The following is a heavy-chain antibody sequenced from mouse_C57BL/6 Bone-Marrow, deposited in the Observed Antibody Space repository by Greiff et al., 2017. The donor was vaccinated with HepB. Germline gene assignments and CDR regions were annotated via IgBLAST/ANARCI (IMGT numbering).Heavy chain of an antibody. J-gene: IGHJ3*01. D-gene: IGHD1-1*01. CDR3: ARSDYYGSTPFAY. CDR1: GYTFTSYW. V-gene: IGHV1-55*01. Sequence: VQLQQPGAELVKPGASVKMSCKASGYTFTSYWITWVKQRPGQGLEWIGDIYPGSGSTNYNEKFKSKATLTVDTSSSTAYMQLSSLTSEDSAVYYCARSDYYGSTPFAYRGQGNLVTVSA. CDR2: IYPGSGST.